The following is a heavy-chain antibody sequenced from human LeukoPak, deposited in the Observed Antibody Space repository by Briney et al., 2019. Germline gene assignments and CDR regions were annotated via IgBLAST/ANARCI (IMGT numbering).Heavy chain of an antibody. Sequence: GGSLRLSCAASGFTFSSYWMHWVRQAPGKGLVWVSRINSDGSSTSYADSVKGRFTISRDNAKNTLYLQMNSLRAEDTAVYYCERAEYCSSTCCSFVGYWGQGTLVTVSS. CDR3: ERAEYCSSTCCSFVGY. CDR2: INSDGSST. J-gene: IGHJ4*02. CDR1: GFTFSSYW. D-gene: IGHD2-2*01. V-gene: IGHV3-74*01.